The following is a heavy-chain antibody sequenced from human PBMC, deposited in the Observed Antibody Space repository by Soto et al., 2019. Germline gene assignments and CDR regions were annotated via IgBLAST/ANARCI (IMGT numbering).Heavy chain of an antibody. V-gene: IGHV3-23*01. Sequence: HPGGSLRLSCAASGFTFSSYAMSWVRQAPGKGLEWVSAISGSGGSTYYADSVKGRFTISRDNSKNTLYLQMNSLRAEDTAVYYCAKDLETDYGDYPPVDYWGQGTLVTVSS. CDR1: GFTFSSYA. CDR3: AKDLETDYGDYPPVDY. J-gene: IGHJ4*02. D-gene: IGHD4-17*01. CDR2: ISGSGGST.